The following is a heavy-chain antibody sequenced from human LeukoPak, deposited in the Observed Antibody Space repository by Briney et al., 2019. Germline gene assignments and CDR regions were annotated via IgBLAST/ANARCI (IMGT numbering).Heavy chain of an antibody. D-gene: IGHD6-6*01. Sequence: SEALSLTCAVYGGSFSGYYWSWIRQPPGKGLEWIGEINHSGSTNYNPSLKSRVTVSVDTSKNQFSLKLSSVTAADTAVYYCARGIAARRYYYYYMDVWGKGTTVTVSS. CDR1: GGSFSGYY. V-gene: IGHV4-34*01. J-gene: IGHJ6*03. CDR2: INHSGST. CDR3: ARGIAARRYYYYYMDV.